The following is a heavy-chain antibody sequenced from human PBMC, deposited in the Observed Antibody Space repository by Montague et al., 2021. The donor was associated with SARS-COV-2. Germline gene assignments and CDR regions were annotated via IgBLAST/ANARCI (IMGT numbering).Heavy chain of an antibody. CDR1: GGSISSHY. CDR2: INYSGGT. Sequence: SDTLSLTRAVSGGSISSHYWSFIRQPPGKGLEWIAYINYSGGTNXNPSLKSRVTISVDTSKNHFSLQLRSVTPADTAVYFCARATSVRGAVNWFDPWGQGTLVTVSS. V-gene: IGHV4-59*11. J-gene: IGHJ5*02. D-gene: IGHD3-10*01. CDR3: ARATSVRGAVNWFDP.